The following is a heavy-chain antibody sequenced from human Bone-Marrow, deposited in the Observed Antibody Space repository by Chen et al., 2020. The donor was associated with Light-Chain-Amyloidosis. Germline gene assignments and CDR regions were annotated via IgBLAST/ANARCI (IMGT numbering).Heavy chain of an antibody. D-gene: IGHD5-12*01. CDR3: ASRRDGYNFDY. CDR1: GYTFPNYW. J-gene: IGHJ4*02. Sequence: EVQLEQSGPEVKKPGESLKISCKGSGYTFPNYWIGWVRQMPGKGLEWMGVIYPDDADARYSPSFEGQVTISADKSITTAYLQWRSQKASDTAMYYCASRRDGYNFDYWGQGTLVTVAS. V-gene: IGHV5-51*01. CDR2: IYPDDADA.